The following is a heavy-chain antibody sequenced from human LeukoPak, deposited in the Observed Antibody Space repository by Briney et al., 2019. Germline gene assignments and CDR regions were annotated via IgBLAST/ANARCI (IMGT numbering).Heavy chain of an antibody. V-gene: IGHV3-23*01. CDR3: AKTWRGRGYYGYGPSEYFYYMDV. J-gene: IGHJ6*03. D-gene: IGHD3-10*01. CDR2: ISGSGGST. CDR1: GGSISSYY. Sequence: PSETLSLTCTVSGGSISSYYWSWIRQPPGKGLEWVSAISGSGGSTYYADSVKGRFTISRDNSKNTLWLQMNSLKGEDTAVYYCAKTWRGRGYYGYGPSEYFYYMDVWGKGTTVTISS.